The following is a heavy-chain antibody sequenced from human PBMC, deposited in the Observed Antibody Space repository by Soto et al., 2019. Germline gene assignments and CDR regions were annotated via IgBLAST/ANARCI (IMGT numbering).Heavy chain of an antibody. CDR1: GYTFTGYY. Sequence: QVKLVQSGAEVKKPGASVKVSCKASGYTFTGYYMHWVRQAPGQGLEWMGWINPNSGGTNYAQKFQGWATMTRDTSISSAYMGPSTLRSVDTAVYYCARGASPTAAGEHIDYWGQGTLVTVSS. CDR3: ARGASPTAAGEHIDY. D-gene: IGHD6-13*01. V-gene: IGHV1-2*04. CDR2: INPNSGGT. J-gene: IGHJ4*02.